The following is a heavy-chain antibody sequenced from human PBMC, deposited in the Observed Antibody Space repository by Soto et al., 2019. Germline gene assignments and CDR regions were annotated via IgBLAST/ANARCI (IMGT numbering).Heavy chain of an antibody. J-gene: IGHJ3*02. CDR2: IKSKTDGGTT. Sequence: GGSLRLSCAASGFTFSNAWMSWVRQAPGKGLEWVGRIKSKTDGGTTDYAAPVKGRFTISRDDSKNTLYLQMNSLKTEDTAVYYCTSKQLYGDAFDIWGQGTMVTVSS. CDR3: TSKQLYGDAFDI. V-gene: IGHV3-15*01. CDR1: GFTFSNAW. D-gene: IGHD6-13*01.